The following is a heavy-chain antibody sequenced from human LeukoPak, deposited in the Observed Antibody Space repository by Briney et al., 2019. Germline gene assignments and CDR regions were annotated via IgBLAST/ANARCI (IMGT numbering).Heavy chain of an antibody. D-gene: IGHD3-10*01. Sequence: PGGSLRLSCAAPGFTFSIYSMTWVRQAPGKGLEWVSYISTSSSTIYYADSVKGRFTISRDNAKHSLSLQMNSLRDDHTSVYYCARCTGGSGSPKDYWGQGTLVSVSS. CDR1: GFTFSIYS. V-gene: IGHV3-48*02. J-gene: IGHJ4*02. CDR2: ISTSSSTI. CDR3: ARCTGGSGSPKDY.